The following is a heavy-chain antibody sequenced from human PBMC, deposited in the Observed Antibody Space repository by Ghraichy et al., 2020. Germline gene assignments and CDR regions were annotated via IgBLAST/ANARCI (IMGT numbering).Heavy chain of an antibody. Sequence: LSLTCAASGFTFSSYSMNWVRQAPGKGLEWVSYISSSSSTIYYADSVKGRFTISRDNAKNSLYLQMNSLRDEDTAVYYCASWEAAAGLPYYYYYYMDVWGKGTTVTVSS. CDR2: ISSSSSTI. V-gene: IGHV3-48*02. D-gene: IGHD6-13*01. CDR1: GFTFSSYS. J-gene: IGHJ6*03. CDR3: ASWEAAAGLPYYYYYYMDV.